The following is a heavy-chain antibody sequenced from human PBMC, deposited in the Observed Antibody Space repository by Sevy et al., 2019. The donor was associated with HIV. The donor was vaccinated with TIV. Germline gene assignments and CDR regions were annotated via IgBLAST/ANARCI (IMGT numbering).Heavy chain of an antibody. D-gene: IGHD3-22*01. CDR3: ARLNVYYYDDDGYYTTGNAFDI. J-gene: IGHJ3*02. Sequence: GGSLRLSCAASGFTFSSYSMNWVRQAPGKGLEWVSSISSSGSNIYYADSVKGRFTISRDNAKNSLYLQMNSLRAEDTAVYYCARLNVYYYDDDGYYTTGNAFDIWGQGTMVTVSS. V-gene: IGHV3-21*04. CDR2: ISSSGSNI. CDR1: GFTFSSYS.